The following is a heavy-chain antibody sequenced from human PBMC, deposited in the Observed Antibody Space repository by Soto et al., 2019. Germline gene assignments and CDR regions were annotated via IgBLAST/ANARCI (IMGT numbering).Heavy chain of an antibody. J-gene: IGHJ6*02. Sequence: ASVKVSFKASGYTFTSYFITWLRQAPGQGLEWMGWISAYNGNANYAQMLQGRVTMTTDTSTSTAYMELRSLRSDDTAVYYCARQNYYSGMDVWGQGTTVTVSS. V-gene: IGHV1-18*01. CDR2: ISAYNGNA. CDR3: ARQNYYSGMDV. CDR1: GYTFTSYF.